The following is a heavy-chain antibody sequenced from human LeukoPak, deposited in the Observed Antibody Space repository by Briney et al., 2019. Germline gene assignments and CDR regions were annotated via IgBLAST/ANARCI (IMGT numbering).Heavy chain of an antibody. Sequence: QPGESLRLSCAASGFTLSHYWMTWVRQAPGKGLEWVANIKQDGSEQYYVDSVKGRFTISRDNANNSLYLQMNSLRAEDTAVYYCARYAAMDVWGQGTTVTVS. CDR1: GFTLSHYW. D-gene: IGHD2-15*01. J-gene: IGHJ6*02. CDR2: IKQDGSEQ. V-gene: IGHV3-7*01. CDR3: ARYAAMDV.